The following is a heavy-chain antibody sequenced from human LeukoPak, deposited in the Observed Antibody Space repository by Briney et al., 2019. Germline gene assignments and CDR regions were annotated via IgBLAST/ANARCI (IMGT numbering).Heavy chain of an antibody. CDR1: GGTFSSYA. CDR3: ARNSGCSGGSCYFYYYYGMDV. J-gene: IGHJ6*04. Sequence: GASVKVSCKASGGTFSSYAISWVRQAPGQGLEWMGGIIPIFGTANYAQKFQGRVTITADESTSTAYVELSSLRSEDTAVYYCARNSGCSGGSCYFYYYYGMDVWGKGTTVTVSS. D-gene: IGHD2-15*01. CDR2: IIPIFGTA. V-gene: IGHV1-69*01.